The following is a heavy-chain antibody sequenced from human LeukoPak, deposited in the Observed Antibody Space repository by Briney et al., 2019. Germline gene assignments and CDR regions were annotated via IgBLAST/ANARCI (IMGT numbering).Heavy chain of an antibody. V-gene: IGHV3-30*18. CDR3: AKVLSHGDFDY. CDR2: ISYDGSNK. Sequence: SGGSLRLSCAASGFTVSGNDMSWIRQAPGKGLEWVAVISYDGSNKYYADSAKGRFTISRDNSKNTLYLQMNGLRAEDTAVYYCAKVLSHGDFDYWGQGTLVTVSS. D-gene: IGHD4-17*01. CDR1: GFTVSGND. J-gene: IGHJ4*02.